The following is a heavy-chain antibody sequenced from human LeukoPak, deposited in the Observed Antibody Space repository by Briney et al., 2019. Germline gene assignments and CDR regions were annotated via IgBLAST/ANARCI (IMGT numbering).Heavy chain of an antibody. CDR1: GYTFTSYY. V-gene: IGHV1-46*01. Sequence: ASVKVSCKASGYTFTSYYMHWVRQAPGQGLEWMGIINPSGGSTSYAQKFQGRVTMTTDTSTSTAYMELRSLRSDDTAVYYCARGEVLRSAMDVWGQGTTVTVSS. D-gene: IGHD1-26*01. J-gene: IGHJ6*02. CDR3: ARGEVLRSAMDV. CDR2: INPSGGST.